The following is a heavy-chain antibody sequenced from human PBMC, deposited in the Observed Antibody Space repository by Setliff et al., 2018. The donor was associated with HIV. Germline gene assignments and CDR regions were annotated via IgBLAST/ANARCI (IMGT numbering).Heavy chain of an antibody. CDR2: ISGSGEST. CDR1: GFTFSGYA. CDR3: AKGHYSDHPHWYGP. D-gene: IGHD4-4*01. J-gene: IGHJ5*02. Sequence: GGSLRLSCTASGFTFSGYAMSWVRQAPGKGLEWVSSISGSGESTQYADSVKGRFAISRDSSRNTLYLQMNSLRVDDTAVYYCAKGHYSDHPHWYGPWGQGTEVTVSS. V-gene: IGHV3-23*01.